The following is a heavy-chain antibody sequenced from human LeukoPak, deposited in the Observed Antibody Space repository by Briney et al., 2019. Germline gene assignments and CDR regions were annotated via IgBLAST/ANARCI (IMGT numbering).Heavy chain of an antibody. CDR3: ARDRLSLLVNPYSGSYYEAFDI. D-gene: IGHD1-26*01. CDR2: IYYSGST. Sequence: SETLSLTCTVSGGSISSYYWSWIRQPPGKGLEWIGYIYYSGSTNYNPSLKSRVTISVDTSKNQFSLKLSSVTAADTAVYYCARDRLSLLVNPYSGSYYEAFDIWGQGTMVTVSS. CDR1: GGSISSYY. J-gene: IGHJ3*02. V-gene: IGHV4-59*01.